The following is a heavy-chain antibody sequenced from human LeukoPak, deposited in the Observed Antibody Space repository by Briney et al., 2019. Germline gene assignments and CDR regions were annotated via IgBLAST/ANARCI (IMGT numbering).Heavy chain of an antibody. D-gene: IGHD3-10*01. V-gene: IGHV4-39*07. Sequence: SSETLSLTCTVSGGSISSSSYYWGWIRQPPGKGLEWIGSIYYSGSTYYNPSLKSRVTISVDTSKNQFSLKLSSVTAADTAVYYCARDPHYYYGSGSYPTTRDDAFDIWGQGTMVTVSS. CDR3: ARDPHYYYGSGSYPTTRDDAFDI. CDR1: GGSISSSSYY. J-gene: IGHJ3*02. CDR2: IYYSGST.